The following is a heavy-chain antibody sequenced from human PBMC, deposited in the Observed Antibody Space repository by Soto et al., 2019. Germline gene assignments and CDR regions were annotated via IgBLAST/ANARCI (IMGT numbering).Heavy chain of an antibody. Sequence: GGSLRLSCAASGFTFSSYAMHWVRQAPGKGLEWVAVISYDGSNKYYADPVKGRFTISRDNSKNTLYLQMNSLRAEDTAVYYCARVKQHAPLYYWGQGTLVTVSS. CDR3: ARVKQHAPLYY. V-gene: IGHV3-30-3*01. J-gene: IGHJ4*02. CDR2: ISYDGSNK. D-gene: IGHD6-13*01. CDR1: GFTFSSYA.